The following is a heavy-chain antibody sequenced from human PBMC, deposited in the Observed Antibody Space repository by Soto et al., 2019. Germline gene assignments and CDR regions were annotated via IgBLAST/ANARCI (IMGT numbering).Heavy chain of an antibody. CDR2: INHSGST. CDR1: GGSFSGYY. V-gene: IGHV4-34*01. CDR3: GGRGGIMVRGVIRYSDYYYYGMDV. D-gene: IGHD3-10*01. Sequence: SETLSLTCAVYGGSFSGYYWSWIRQPPGKGLEWIGEINHSGSTNYNPSLKSRVTISVDTSKNQFSLKLSSVTAADTAVYYCGGRGGIMVRGVIRYSDYYYYGMDVWGQGTTVTVSS. J-gene: IGHJ6*02.